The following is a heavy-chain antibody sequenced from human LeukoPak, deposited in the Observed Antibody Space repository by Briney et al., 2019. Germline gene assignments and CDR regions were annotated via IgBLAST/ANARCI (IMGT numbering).Heavy chain of an antibody. CDR1: GGSISSYY. Sequence: SETLSLTCTVSGGSISSYYWSWIRQPPGKGLEWIGYIYYSGSTNYNPSLKSRVTISVDTSKNQFSLKLSSVTAADTAVYYCARAGSDYGDYHDYWGQGTLVTVSS. CDR3: ARAGSDYGDYHDY. CDR2: IYYSGST. J-gene: IGHJ4*02. V-gene: IGHV4-59*01. D-gene: IGHD4-17*01.